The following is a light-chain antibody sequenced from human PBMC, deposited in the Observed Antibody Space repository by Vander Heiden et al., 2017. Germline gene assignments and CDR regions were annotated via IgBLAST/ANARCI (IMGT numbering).Light chain of an antibody. CDR2: DVS. Sequence: QFALTQPASVSGSPGQSITISCTGTSSDVGAYNYVSWYQQHPGKAPKLMIYDVSNRPSGVSNRFSGSKSGNTASLTISGLQAEDEADYYCSSYTSSSPHVVFGGGTKLTVL. V-gene: IGLV2-14*03. CDR1: SSDVGAYNY. CDR3: SSYTSSSPHVV. J-gene: IGLJ2*01.